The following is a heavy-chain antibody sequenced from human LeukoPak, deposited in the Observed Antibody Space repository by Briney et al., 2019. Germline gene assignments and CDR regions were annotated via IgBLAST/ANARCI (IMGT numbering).Heavy chain of an antibody. D-gene: IGHD3-10*01. CDR1: GYTFTSYA. V-gene: IGHV1-18*01. J-gene: IGHJ4*02. Sequence: GASVKVSCKASGYTFTSYAMNWVRQAPGQGLEWMGWISAYNGNTNYAQKLQGRVTMTTDTSTSTAYMELRSLRSDDTAVYYCARDPNPADYYYGSGIDYWGQGTLVTVSS. CDR2: ISAYNGNT. CDR3: ARDPNPADYYYGSGIDY.